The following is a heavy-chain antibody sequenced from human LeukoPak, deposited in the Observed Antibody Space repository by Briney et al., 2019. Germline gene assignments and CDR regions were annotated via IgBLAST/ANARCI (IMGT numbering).Heavy chain of an antibody. D-gene: IGHD2-8*02. J-gene: IGHJ4*02. CDR1: GATFSDST. CDR3: ARARSRASTWYWDH. CDR2: ISTLYGNK. V-gene: IGHV1-18*04. Sequence: ASVKVSCKVSGATFSDSTLSWVRQAPGQGPEWMGWISTLYGNKNFAQKFQGRVTMTSDTSTSTAYLELASLTSDDSAIYYCARARSRASTWYWDHWGQGTLVTVSS.